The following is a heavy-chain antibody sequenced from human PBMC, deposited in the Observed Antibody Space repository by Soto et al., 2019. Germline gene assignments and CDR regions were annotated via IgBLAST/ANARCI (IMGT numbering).Heavy chain of an antibody. CDR3: AHSPRLYDFWTGYYNFDS. CDR1: GFSLNTTGVG. V-gene: IGHV2-5*01. D-gene: IGHD3-3*01. Sequence: QITLKESGPTLVKPTQTVTLTCTFSGFSLNTTGVGVGWIRQPPGKALEWLALIHWNDDQDYSPSLKSRLAITKDTSKNQVVLTMTDMDPVDTATYYCAHSPRLYDFWTGYYNFDSWGQGILVTVSS. J-gene: IGHJ4*02. CDR2: IHWNDDQ.